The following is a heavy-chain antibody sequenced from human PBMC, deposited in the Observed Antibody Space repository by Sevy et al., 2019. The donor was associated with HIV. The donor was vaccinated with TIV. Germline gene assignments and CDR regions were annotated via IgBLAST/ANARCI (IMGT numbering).Heavy chain of an antibody. CDR2: INHSGST. V-gene: IGHV4-34*01. CDR1: GGSFSGYY. CDR3: ARGSRYYDFWSGCHNWFDP. Sequence: SESLSLTCAVYGGSFSGYYWSWIRQPPGKGLEWIGEINHSGSTNYNPSLKSRVTISVVTSKNQFSLKLSSVTAADTAVDYCARGSRYYDFWSGCHNWFDPWGQETLVTVSS. D-gene: IGHD3-3*01. J-gene: IGHJ5*02.